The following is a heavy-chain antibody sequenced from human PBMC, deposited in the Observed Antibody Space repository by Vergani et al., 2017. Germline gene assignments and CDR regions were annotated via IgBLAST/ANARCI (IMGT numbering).Heavy chain of an antibody. J-gene: IGHJ5*02. D-gene: IGHD5-24*01. CDR3: ARDRGDGYNTHNWFDP. V-gene: IGHV1-69*08. CDR2: IIPILGIA. Sequence: QVQLVQSGAEVKKPGSSVKVSCKASGGTFSSYTISWVRQAPGQGLEVMGRIIPILGIANYAQKFQGRVTITADKSTSTAYMELSSLRSEDTAVYYCARDRGDGYNTHNWFDPWGQGTLVTVSS. CDR1: GGTFSSYT.